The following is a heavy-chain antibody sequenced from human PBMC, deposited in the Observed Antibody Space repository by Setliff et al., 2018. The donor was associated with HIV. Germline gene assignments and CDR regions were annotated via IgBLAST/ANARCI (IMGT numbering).Heavy chain of an antibody. CDR3: ARYVSDWFYIDS. D-gene: IGHD3-9*01. J-gene: IGHJ4*02. CDR1: GVSVRNFY. CDR2: IYSDGST. Sequence: SETLSLTCNVSGVSVRNFYWSWLRQTAGKGLEWIGRIYSDGSTNYNPSLKSRVTMSVDTSKNQFSLKLSSVTAADTAVYYCARYVSDWFYIDSWGQGTLVTVSS. V-gene: IGHV4-4*07.